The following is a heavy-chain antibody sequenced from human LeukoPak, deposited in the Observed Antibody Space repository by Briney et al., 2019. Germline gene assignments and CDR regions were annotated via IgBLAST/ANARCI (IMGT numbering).Heavy chain of an antibody. CDR3: VRAVAATRINF. CDR1: GGSISSYY. J-gene: IGHJ4*02. Sequence: SETLSLTCTVSGGSISSYYWSWIRQPPGKGLEWIGYIYYSGSTNYNPSLKSRVTISVDTSKNQFSLKVSSVTAADTAVYYCVRAVAATRINFWGQGTLVTVSS. CDR2: IYYSGST. D-gene: IGHD6-19*01. V-gene: IGHV4-59*01.